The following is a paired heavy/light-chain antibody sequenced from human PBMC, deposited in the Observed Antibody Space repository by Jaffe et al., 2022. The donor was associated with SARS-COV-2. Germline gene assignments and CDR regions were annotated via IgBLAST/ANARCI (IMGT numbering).Heavy chain of an antibody. Sequence: QLQLQESGPGLVKPSETLSLTCTVSGASISTTTYFWAWIRQPPGAGLEWIGSVHYSGSTYYNPSLKSRVTISVETSKNQVSLNLSSVTAADTALYYCARHGTSGYRDAFNSWGQGTVVTVSA. V-gene: IGHV4-39*01. J-gene: IGHJ3*02. CDR1: GASISTTTYF. CDR2: VHYSGST. D-gene: IGHD3-22*01. CDR3: ARHGTSGYRDAFNS.
Light chain of an antibody. CDR2: VGTVGIVG. Sequence: QPVLTQPPSASASLGASVTLTCTLSSDYSDYRVHWYQRRPGKGPRFVMRVGTVGIVGSKGDGIPDRFSVLGSGLNRYLTIKNIQEEDEGDYHCGADHGSGSNFVWVFGGGTKLTVL. V-gene: IGLV9-49*03. CDR3: GADHGSGSNFVWV. CDR1: SDYSDYR. J-gene: IGLJ3*02.